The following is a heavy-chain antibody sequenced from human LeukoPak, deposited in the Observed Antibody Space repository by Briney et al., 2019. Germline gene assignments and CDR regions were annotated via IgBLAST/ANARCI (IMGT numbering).Heavy chain of an antibody. J-gene: IGHJ4*02. CDR2: IYFTGSI. V-gene: IGHV4-30-4*01. CDR3: ARVGVRWLQLPHSYFDY. CDR1: GGSVSSADYY. Sequence: PSETLSLTCTVSGGSVSSADYYWSWIRQPPGKGLEWIGYIYFTGSIYHNPSLRGRITISLDTSKNQFSLKLSSVTAADTAVYYCARVGVRWLQLPHSYFDYWGQGTLVTVSS. D-gene: IGHD5-24*01.